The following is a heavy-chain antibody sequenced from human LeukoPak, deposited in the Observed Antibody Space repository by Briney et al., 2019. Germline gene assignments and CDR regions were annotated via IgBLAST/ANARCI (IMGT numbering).Heavy chain of an antibody. CDR1: GFTVSSNY. V-gene: IGHV3-53*01. D-gene: IGHD1-26*01. CDR3: ARERGRGRDSPWFDY. Sequence: GGSLRLSCAASGFTVSSNYMSWVRQAPGKGLEWVSLIYSGGSTYYADSVRCRFTISRDNSKNTLYLQMTGLRAEDTAVYYCARERGRGRDSPWFDYWGQGTLVTVSS. J-gene: IGHJ4*02. CDR2: IYSGGST.